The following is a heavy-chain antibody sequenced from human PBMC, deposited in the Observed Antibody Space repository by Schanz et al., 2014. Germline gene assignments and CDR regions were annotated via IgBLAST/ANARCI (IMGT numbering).Heavy chain of an antibody. D-gene: IGHD3-10*01. CDR2: ISWNSGSI. CDR3: AKDGIMVQGVIWERYFDS. J-gene: IGHJ4*02. CDR1: GFPFNEYG. Sequence: EVQLVESGGGLVQPGRSLRLSCVASGFPFNEYGMLWVRQAPGKGLEWVSSISWNSGSIDYADSVKGRFTISRDNAKNSLYLQMNSLRAEDTALYYCAKDGIMVQGVIWERYFDSWGQGTLVTVSS. V-gene: IGHV3-9*01.